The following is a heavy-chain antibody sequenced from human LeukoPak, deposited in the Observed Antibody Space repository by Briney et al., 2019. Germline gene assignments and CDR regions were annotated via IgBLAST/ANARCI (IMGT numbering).Heavy chain of an antibody. CDR2: ISRDGRST. CDR3: AIQIRGVVY. V-gene: IGHV3-64*02. J-gene: IGHJ4*02. D-gene: IGHD3-10*01. Sequence: GGSLRLSCAASGFTFSSFAMHWVRQAPGKGLEYVSGISRDGRSTFYADSVKGRFIISRDNSKNTLYLQMGSLRADDMAVYYCAIQIRGVVYWGQGTLVTVSS. CDR1: GFTFSSFA.